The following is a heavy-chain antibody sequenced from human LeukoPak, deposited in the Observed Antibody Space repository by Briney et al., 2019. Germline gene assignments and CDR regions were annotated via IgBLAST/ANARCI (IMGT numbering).Heavy chain of an antibody. CDR2: ISGSGGSS. V-gene: IGHV3-23*01. CDR1: GFTFSSYA. D-gene: IGHD2-15*01. CDR3: AKDLVVPEGWFDP. J-gene: IGHJ5*02. Sequence: TGGSLRLSCAASGFTFSSYAMSWVRQAPGKGLEWVSAISGSGGSSYCADSVKGRFTISRDNSKNTLYLQMNSLRAEDTAVYYCAKDLVVPEGWFDPWGQGTLVTVSS.